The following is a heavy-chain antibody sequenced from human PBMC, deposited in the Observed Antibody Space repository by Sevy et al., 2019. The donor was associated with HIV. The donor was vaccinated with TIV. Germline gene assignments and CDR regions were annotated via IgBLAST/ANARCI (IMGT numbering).Heavy chain of an antibody. J-gene: IGHJ4*02. V-gene: IGHV3-23*01. CDR1: GFTFSSYA. Sequence: GGSLRLSCAASGFTFSSYAMSWVRQAPKKGLEWVSTISASGGTTYYAYSVKGRFIISRDNSKNTLYLQMNTLRAEDTAVYYCANQGHSSGWYYFDYWGQGTLVTVSS. CDR2: ISASGGTT. D-gene: IGHD6-19*01. CDR3: ANQGHSSGWYYFDY.